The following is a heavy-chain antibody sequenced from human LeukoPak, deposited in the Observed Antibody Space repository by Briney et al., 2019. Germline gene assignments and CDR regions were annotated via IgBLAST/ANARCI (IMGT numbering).Heavy chain of an antibody. D-gene: IGHD1-26*01. Sequence: SQTLSLTCTVSGGSISSGSYYWSWIRQPAGKGLEWIGRIYTSGSTNYNPSLKSRVTISVDTSRNQFSLKLSSVTAADTAVYYCAKLPVVGATIGYYFDYWGQGTLVTVSS. CDR3: AKLPVVGATIGYYFDY. CDR2: IYTSGST. J-gene: IGHJ4*02. V-gene: IGHV4-61*02. CDR1: GGSISSGSYY.